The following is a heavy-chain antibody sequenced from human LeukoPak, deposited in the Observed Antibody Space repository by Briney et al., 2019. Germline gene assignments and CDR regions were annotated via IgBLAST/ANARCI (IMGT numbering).Heavy chain of an antibody. Sequence: GGSLRLSCAASGFTFSSYEMNWVRQAPGKGLEWGSYISSSGSTIYYADSVKGRFTISRDNAKNSLYLQMNSLRAEDTAVYYCARRTIVATRDWFEPWGQGTLVTASS. CDR2: ISSSGSTI. CDR1: GFTFSSYE. D-gene: IGHD5-12*01. J-gene: IGHJ5*02. V-gene: IGHV3-48*03. CDR3: ARRTIVATRDWFEP.